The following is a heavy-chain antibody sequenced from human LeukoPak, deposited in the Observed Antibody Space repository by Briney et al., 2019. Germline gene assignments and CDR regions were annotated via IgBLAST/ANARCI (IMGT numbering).Heavy chain of an antibody. CDR2: IYPGDSDT. Sequence: GESLKISCKGSGYSFTSYWIGWVRQMPGKGLEWMGVIYPGDSDTRYSPSFQGQVTISADKSISTAYLQWSSLKASDTAMYYCARVEMATSGHFDYWGQGTLVTVSS. J-gene: IGHJ4*02. D-gene: IGHD5-12*01. CDR3: ARVEMATSGHFDY. CDR1: GYSFTSYW. V-gene: IGHV5-51*01.